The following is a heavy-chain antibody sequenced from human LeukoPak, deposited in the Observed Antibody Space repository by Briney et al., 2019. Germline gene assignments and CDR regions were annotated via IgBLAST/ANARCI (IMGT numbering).Heavy chain of an antibody. CDR3: VRGGTGDGNYFDY. CDR2: VSPDDKTR. J-gene: IGHJ4*02. V-gene: IGHV3-48*01. D-gene: IGHD7-27*01. Sequence: GGSLRLSCAASGFNFNTYSFNWVRQAPGKGLEWLSYVSPDDKTRCYADSVKGRFTTTRDNAKNSQYLQMSSLRAEDTALYFCVRGGTGDGNYFDYWGQGTLVTVSS. CDR1: GFNFNTYS.